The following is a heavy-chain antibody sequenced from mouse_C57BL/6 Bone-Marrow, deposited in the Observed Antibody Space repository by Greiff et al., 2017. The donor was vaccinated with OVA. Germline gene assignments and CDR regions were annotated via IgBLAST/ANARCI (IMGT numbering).Heavy chain of an antibody. CDR3: ARDRGWDEWYFDV. CDR2: INYDGSST. V-gene: IGHV5-16*01. D-gene: IGHD4-1*01. J-gene: IGHJ1*03. Sequence: DVKLVESEGGLVQPGSSMKLSCTASGFTFSDYYMAWVRQVPEKGLEWVANINYDGSSTYYLDSLKSRFIISRDNAKNILYLQMSSLKSEDTATYYCARDRGWDEWYFDVWGTGTTVTVSS. CDR1: GFTFSDYY.